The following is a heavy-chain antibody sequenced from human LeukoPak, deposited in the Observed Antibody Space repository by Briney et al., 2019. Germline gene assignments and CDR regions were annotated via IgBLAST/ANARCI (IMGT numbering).Heavy chain of an antibody. CDR3: ARVGIAAAWRGSGYYYYYFYMDV. V-gene: IGHV1-8*01. J-gene: IGHJ6*03. CDR2: MNPNSGNT. Sequence: ASVKVSCKASGYTFTSYDINWVRQATGQGLEWMGWMNPNSGNTGYAQKFQGRVTMTRNTSISTAYMELSSLRSEDTAVYYCARVGIAAAWRGSGYYYYYFYMDVWGKGTTGTVSS. D-gene: IGHD6-13*01. CDR1: GYTFTSYD.